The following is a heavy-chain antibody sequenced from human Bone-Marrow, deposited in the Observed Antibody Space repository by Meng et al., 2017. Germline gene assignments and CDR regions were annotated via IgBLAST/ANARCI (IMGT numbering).Heavy chain of an antibody. CDR2: ISGSCGRP. Sequence: SWPASGFPFRRYAMSWVRQAPGNGLEWVSAISGSCGRPFYADAVKGRFTISRDNSKNTLYLQMNSLRAEDTAVYYCAKDGQQLDSAFDIWGQGTMVTVSS. D-gene: IGHD6-13*01. V-gene: IGHV3-23*01. J-gene: IGHJ3*02. CDR1: GFPFRRYA. CDR3: AKDGQQLDSAFDI.